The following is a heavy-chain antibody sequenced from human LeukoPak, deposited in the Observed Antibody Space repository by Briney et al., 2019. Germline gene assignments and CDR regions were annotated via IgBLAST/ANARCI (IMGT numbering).Heavy chain of an antibody. Sequence: ASVKVSCKASGYTFTSYDINWVRQATGQGLEWMGWMNPNSGNTGYAQKFQGRVTMTRNTSTSTVYMELSSLRSEDTAVYYCARAYGSSSWSFNDYWGQGTLVTVSS. CDR2: MNPNSGNT. CDR3: ARAYGSSSWSFNDY. D-gene: IGHD6-13*01. V-gene: IGHV1-8*01. CDR1: GYTFTSYD. J-gene: IGHJ4*02.